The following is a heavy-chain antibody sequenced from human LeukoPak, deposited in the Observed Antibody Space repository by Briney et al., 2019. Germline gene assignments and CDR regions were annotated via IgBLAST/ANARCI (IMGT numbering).Heavy chain of an antibody. CDR2: IHYTGTTE. J-gene: IGHJ4*02. Sequence: PGGSLRLSCSASGFAFNVYAIHWLRQAPGKGLEWVTFIHYTGTTEHYADSVKGRFTVSRDNSKNTLYLQMSSLRPEDTALYFCARSPGVGAFYFDSWGQGTLVTVSS. D-gene: IGHD1-26*01. V-gene: IGHV3-30*02. CDR1: GFAFNVYA. CDR3: ARSPGVGAFYFDS.